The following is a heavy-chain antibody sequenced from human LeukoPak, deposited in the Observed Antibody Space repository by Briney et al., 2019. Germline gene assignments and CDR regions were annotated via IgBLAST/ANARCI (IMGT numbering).Heavy chain of an antibody. CDR1: GGSFSGSY. J-gene: IGHJ4*02. CDR2: INHSGST. Sequence: SETLSLTCAVYGGSFSGSYWSWSRQPPGKGVEWIGEINHSGSTNYNPSLKSRVTISVDTSKNQFSLKLSSVTAADTAVYYCAREDSSSSQPFDYWGQGTLVTVSS. V-gene: IGHV4-34*01. D-gene: IGHD6-6*01. CDR3: AREDSSSSQPFDY.